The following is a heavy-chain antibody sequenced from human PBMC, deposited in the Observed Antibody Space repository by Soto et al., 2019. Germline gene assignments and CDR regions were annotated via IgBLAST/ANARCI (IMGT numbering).Heavy chain of an antibody. J-gene: IGHJ6*02. CDR2: ITWNSDEI. D-gene: IGHD3-22*01. Sequence: DVQLVESGGGLVQPGRSLRLSCAASGFTFDEYAMHWVRQRPGRGLEWVSGITWNSDEIGYPDSVKGRFSISRDNAKKYLYLQMNSLRPDDTALYYCAASRGYDSSGYSGYYYGMDVWGQGTTVTVSS. V-gene: IGHV3-9*01. CDR3: AASRGYDSSGYSGYYYGMDV. CDR1: GFTFDEYA.